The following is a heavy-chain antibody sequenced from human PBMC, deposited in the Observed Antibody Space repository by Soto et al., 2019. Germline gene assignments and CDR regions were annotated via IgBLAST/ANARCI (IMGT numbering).Heavy chain of an antibody. CDR1: GFSISSYG. J-gene: IGHJ4*02. Sequence: SDTLSLTCSFSGFSISSYGWSWIRQPPGKGLEWIGYIYYSGSTNYNPSLKSRVTISVDTSKNQFSLKLSSVTAADTAVYYCARVDSSGYYDFSFDYWGQGTLVNVSS. D-gene: IGHD3-22*01. CDR2: IYYSGST. V-gene: IGHV4-59*01. CDR3: ARVDSSGYYDFSFDY.